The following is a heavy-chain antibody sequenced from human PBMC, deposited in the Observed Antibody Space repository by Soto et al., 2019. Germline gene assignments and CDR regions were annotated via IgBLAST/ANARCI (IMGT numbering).Heavy chain of an antibody. J-gene: IGHJ4*02. CDR3: ARVIITYYYDSSGPTDY. D-gene: IGHD3-22*01. Sequence: PGESLKISCKGSGYSFTSYWIGWVRQLHGKGLEWMGIIYPGDSDTRYSPSFQGQVTISADKSISTAYLQWSSLKASDTAMYYCARVIITYYYDSSGPTDYWGQGTLVTVSS. CDR1: GYSFTSYW. CDR2: IYPGDSDT. V-gene: IGHV5-51*01.